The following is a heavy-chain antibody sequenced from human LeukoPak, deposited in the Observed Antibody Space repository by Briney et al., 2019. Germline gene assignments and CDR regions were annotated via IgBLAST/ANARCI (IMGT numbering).Heavy chain of an antibody. CDR3: ASHDSSDAFDI. Sequence: GGSLRLSCAASGITFSSYGMHWVRQAPGKGLEWVAVISYDGSNKYYADSVKGRFTISRDNSKNTLYLQMNSLRAEDTAVYYCASHDSSDAFDIWGQGTMVTVSS. J-gene: IGHJ3*02. CDR2: ISYDGSNK. V-gene: IGHV3-30*03. CDR1: GITFSSYG. D-gene: IGHD3-22*01.